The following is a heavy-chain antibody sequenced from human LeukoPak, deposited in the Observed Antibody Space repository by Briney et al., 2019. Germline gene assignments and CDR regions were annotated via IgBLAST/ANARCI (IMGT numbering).Heavy chain of an antibody. J-gene: IGHJ4*02. Sequence: GGSLRLSCAASGFTFNKARMNWVRQAPGKGLEWVGRFTSKTDGGTTDYAAPVRGRFTISRDDSKDTLYLQMNSLKTEDTAVYYCTTARSFNSGGSLAYWGQGTLVTVSS. D-gene: IGHD2-15*01. CDR1: GFTFNKAR. CDR2: FTSKTDGGTT. CDR3: TTARSFNSGGSLAY. V-gene: IGHV3-15*01.